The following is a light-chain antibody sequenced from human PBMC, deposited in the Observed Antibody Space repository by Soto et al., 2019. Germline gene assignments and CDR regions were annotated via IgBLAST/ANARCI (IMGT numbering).Light chain of an antibody. Sequence: QSVLTQVASVSGSPGQSITISCTGTSSDVGTFNLVSWYQQHPGKAPRLMIYEVIKRPSGVSNRFSGSKSGNTASLTISGLRAEDEPDYTCCSYPGSTVYVFGPGPKFTV. CDR3: CSYPGSTVYV. V-gene: IGLV2-23*02. CDR1: SSDVGTFNL. CDR2: EVI. J-gene: IGLJ1*01.